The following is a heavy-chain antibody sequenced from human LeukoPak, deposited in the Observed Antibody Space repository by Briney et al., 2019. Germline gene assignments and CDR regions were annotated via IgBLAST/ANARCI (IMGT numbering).Heavy chain of an antibody. V-gene: IGHV4-59*08. D-gene: IGHD3-22*01. CDR1: GGSISSYY. CDR2: IYYSGST. J-gene: IGHJ6*02. CDR3: ARMVVIHYYYYYGMDV. Sequence: SDTLSLTCTVSGGSISSYYWSWIRQPPGKGLEWIGYIYYSGSTNYNPSLKSRVTISVDTSKNQFSLKLSSVTAADTAVYYCARMVVIHYYYYYGMDVWGQGTTVTVSS.